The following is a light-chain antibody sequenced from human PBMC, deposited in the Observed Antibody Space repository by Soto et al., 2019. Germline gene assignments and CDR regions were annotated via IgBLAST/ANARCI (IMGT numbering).Light chain of an antibody. Sequence: DIQMTQSPSTLSASVGDRVTITCRASQSISSWLAWYQQKPGKAPKLLIYRASSLESGVPSRFSGSGSGTEFTLTISSLQPDDFATYYCQQYNSYPYTFGQGTKLEIK. CDR3: QQYNSYPYT. CDR2: RAS. V-gene: IGKV1-5*03. CDR1: QSISSW. J-gene: IGKJ2*01.